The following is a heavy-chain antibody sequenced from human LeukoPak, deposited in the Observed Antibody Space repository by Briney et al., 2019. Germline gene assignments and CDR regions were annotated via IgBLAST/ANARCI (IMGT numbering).Heavy chain of an antibody. V-gene: IGHV1-18*01. D-gene: IGHD3-9*01. CDR3: AREAVRGYDILTGRYNWFDP. Sequence: ASVKVSCKASGYTFTSYGISWVRQAPGQGLEWMGWISAYNGNTNYAQKLQGRVTMTTDTSTSTAYMELRSLRSDDTAVYYCAREAVRGYDILTGRYNWFDPWGQGTLVTDSS. CDR1: GYTFTSYG. J-gene: IGHJ5*02. CDR2: ISAYNGNT.